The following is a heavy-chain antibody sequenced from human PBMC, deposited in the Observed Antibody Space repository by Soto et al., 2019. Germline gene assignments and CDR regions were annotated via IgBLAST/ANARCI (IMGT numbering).Heavy chain of an antibody. J-gene: IGHJ6*04. Sequence: EVQLVESGGGLVQPGGSLRLSCTASGFAVRHNYMTWVRQAPGKGLEWVSLIYSGGDTAYADSVKGRFTISRHTSQNTLYLQMNSLRAEDTAVYYCARKTAPIPSGGEVWGKGTAVTVSS. V-gene: IGHV3-53*04. D-gene: IGHD2-21*02. CDR3: ARKTAPIPSGGEV. CDR1: GFAVRHNY. CDR2: IYSGGDT.